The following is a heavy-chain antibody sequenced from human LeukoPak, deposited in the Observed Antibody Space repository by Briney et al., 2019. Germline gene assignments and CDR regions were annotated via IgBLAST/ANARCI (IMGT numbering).Heavy chain of an antibody. V-gene: IGHV3-30-3*01. Sequence: PGGSLRLSCAASGFTFSSYAMHWVRQAPGKGLEWVAVISYDGSNKYYADSVKGRFTISRDNSKNTLYLQMNSLRAEDTAVYYCARFESSQFDGSGSYLDYWGQATLVTVPS. CDR1: GFTFSSYA. D-gene: IGHD3-10*01. CDR3: ARFESSQFDGSGSYLDY. J-gene: IGHJ4*02. CDR2: ISYDGSNK.